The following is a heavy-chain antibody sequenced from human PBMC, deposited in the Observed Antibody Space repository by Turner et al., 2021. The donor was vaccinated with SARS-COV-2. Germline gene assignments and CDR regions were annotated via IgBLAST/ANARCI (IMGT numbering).Heavy chain of an antibody. V-gene: IGHV3-74*01. CDR2: MSSDGTST. CDR1: GFTFRNYW. Sequence: EVQLVESGGGLVQPRGSLRLSCAASGFTFRNYWLHWVRQAPGEGLVCVSHMSSDGTSTSYADAVKGRFTISRDNAKNTLYLQMNSLGAEDTAVYYCARDGDGTVDLDYWGQGTLVTVSS. D-gene: IGHD1-7*01. J-gene: IGHJ4*02. CDR3: ARDGDGTVDLDY.